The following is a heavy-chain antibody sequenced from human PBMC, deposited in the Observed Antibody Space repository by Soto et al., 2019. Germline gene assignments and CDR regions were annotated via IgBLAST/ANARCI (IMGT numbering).Heavy chain of an antibody. D-gene: IGHD1-26*01. Sequence: QVQLQESGPGLVKPSETLSLTCPVSGASLNNYYWSWVRQPAGKGLEWFGRIYTSGSTNYNPSLESRVTMSVDTSKNQFSLKLSSVTAADTAVYYCARGSLAPDYWGQGTLITVSS. V-gene: IGHV4-4*07. CDR1: GASLNNYY. CDR2: IYTSGST. CDR3: ARGSLAPDY. J-gene: IGHJ4*02.